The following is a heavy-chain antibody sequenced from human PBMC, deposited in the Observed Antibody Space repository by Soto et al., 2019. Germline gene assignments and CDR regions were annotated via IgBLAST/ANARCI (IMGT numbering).Heavy chain of an antibody. CDR2: IIPIFGTA. CDR1: GGTFSSYA. Sequence: QVQLVQSGAEVKKPGSSVKVSCKASGGTFSSYAISWVRQAPGQGLEWMGGIIPIFGTANYAQKFQGRVTITADKSTSTAYMELSRLRSEDTAVYYCASNRCGGDCYHALYYFDYWGQGTLVTVSS. J-gene: IGHJ4*02. V-gene: IGHV1-69*06. CDR3: ASNRCGGDCYHALYYFDY. D-gene: IGHD2-21*02.